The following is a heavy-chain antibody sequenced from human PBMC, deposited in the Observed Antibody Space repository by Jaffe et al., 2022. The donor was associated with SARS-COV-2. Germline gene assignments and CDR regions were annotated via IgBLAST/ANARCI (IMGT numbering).Heavy chain of an antibody. CDR1: GFTFSSYG. J-gene: IGHJ4*02. D-gene: IGHD2-8*01. V-gene: IGHV3-30*18. Sequence: QVQLVESGGGVVQPGRSLRLSCAASGFTFSSYGMHWVRQAPGKGLEWVAVISYDGSNKYYADSVKGRFTISRDNSKNTLYLQMNSLRAEDTAVYYCAKDLARGYRRSNAIDYWGQGTLVTVSS. CDR2: ISYDGSNK. CDR3: AKDLARGYRRSNAIDY.